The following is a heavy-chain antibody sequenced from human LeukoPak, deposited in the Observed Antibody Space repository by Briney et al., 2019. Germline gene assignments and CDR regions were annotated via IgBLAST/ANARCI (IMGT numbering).Heavy chain of an antibody. CDR2: IIPIFGTA. V-gene: IGHV1-69*13. Sequence: ASVKVTCKASGGTFSSYAISWVRQAPGQGLEWMGGIIPIFGTANYAQKFQGRVTITADESTSTAYMELSSLRSEDTAVYYCTRGRPYAFDIWGQGTMVTVSS. CDR3: TRGRPYAFDI. CDR1: GGTFSSYA. J-gene: IGHJ3*02.